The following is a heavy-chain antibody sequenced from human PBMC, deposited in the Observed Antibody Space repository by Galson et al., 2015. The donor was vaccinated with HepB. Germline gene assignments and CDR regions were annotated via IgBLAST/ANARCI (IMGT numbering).Heavy chain of an antibody. CDR2: IIPIFATT. V-gene: IGHV1-69*13. CDR3: ARLSGIPAKYYFDY. D-gene: IGHD2-15*01. J-gene: IGHJ4*02. CDR1: GGTFNSYT. Sequence: SVKVSCEASGGTFNSYTISWVRQAPGQGLEWMGEIIPIFATTNYAQKFQGRVTITADESTNTAYMELASLTSGDTAVYYCARLSGIPAKYYFDYWGRGTLVTVSS.